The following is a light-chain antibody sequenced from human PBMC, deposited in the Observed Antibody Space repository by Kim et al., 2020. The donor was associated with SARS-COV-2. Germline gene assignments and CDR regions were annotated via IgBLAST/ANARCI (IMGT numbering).Light chain of an antibody. CDR3: QQYDNLPPLT. Sequence: SIGDRVTITCQASQDISNYLNWYQQKPGKAPKLLIYDASNLETGVPSRFSGSGSGTDFTFTISSLQPEDIATYYCQQYDNLPPLTFGGGTKVDIK. J-gene: IGKJ4*01. CDR1: QDISNY. CDR2: DAS. V-gene: IGKV1-33*01.